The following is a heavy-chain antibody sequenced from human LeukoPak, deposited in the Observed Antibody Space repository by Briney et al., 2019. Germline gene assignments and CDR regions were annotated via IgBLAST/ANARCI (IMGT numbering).Heavy chain of an antibody. Sequence: GGSLRLSCAAPGFTFSSYEMNWVRQAPGKGLEWVSYISSSGSTIYYADSVKGRFTISRDNAKNSLYLQMNSLRAEDTAVYYCARDGDYYGSGSEVKFDYWGQGTLVTVSS. D-gene: IGHD3-10*01. CDR3: ARDGDYYGSGSEVKFDY. CDR2: ISSSGSTI. J-gene: IGHJ4*02. CDR1: GFTFSSYE. V-gene: IGHV3-48*03.